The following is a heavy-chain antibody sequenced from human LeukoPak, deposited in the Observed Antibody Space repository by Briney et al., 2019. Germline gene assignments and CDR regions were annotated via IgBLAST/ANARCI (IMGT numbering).Heavy chain of an antibody. Sequence: PSETLSLTCTVSGGSISSSIYYWGWIRQPPGKGLELIGHVYYTGSAYFNPSLKSRVTMSVDTSKNQFSLNLSSVTAADTAVYYCASAGPGDYWGQGTLVTVSS. V-gene: IGHV4-39*01. CDR3: ASAGPGDY. CDR1: GGSISSSIYY. CDR2: VYYTGSA. J-gene: IGHJ4*02.